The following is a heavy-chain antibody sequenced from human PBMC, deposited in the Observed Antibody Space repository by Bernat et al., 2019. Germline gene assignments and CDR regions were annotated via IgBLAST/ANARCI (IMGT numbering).Heavy chain of an antibody. J-gene: IGHJ6*02. CDR1: GGSISSSNW. V-gene: IGHV4-4*02. D-gene: IGHD3-3*01. CDR2: IYHSGST. Sequence: QVQLQESGPGLVKPSGTLSLTCAVSGGSISSSNWWSWVRQPPGKGLEWIGEIYHSGSTNYNPSLKSRVTISVDKSKNQFSLKLSSVTAADTAVYYCARAGFWSGYLPPYYYYGMDVWGQGTTVTVS. CDR3: ARAGFWSGYLPPYYYYGMDV.